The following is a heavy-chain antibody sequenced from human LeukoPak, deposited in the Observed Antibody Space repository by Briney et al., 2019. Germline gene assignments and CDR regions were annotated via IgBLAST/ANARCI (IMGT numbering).Heavy chain of an antibody. D-gene: IGHD6-13*01. J-gene: IGHJ4*02. CDR3: ARGGGPSIAAAGSGDY. CDR1: GFTFSSYE. Sequence: GGSLRLSCAASGFTFSSYEMNWVRQAPGKGLEWVSYISSSGSTIYYADSVKGRFTISRDNAKNSLYLQMNSLRAEDTAVYYCARGGGPSIAAAGSGDYWGQGTLVTVSS. CDR2: ISSSGSTI. V-gene: IGHV3-48*03.